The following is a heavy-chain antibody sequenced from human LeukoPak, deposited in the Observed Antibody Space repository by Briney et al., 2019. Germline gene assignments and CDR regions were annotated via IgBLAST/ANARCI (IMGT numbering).Heavy chain of an antibody. CDR1: GIIFSNAW. D-gene: IGHD6-19*01. J-gene: IGHJ4*02. V-gene: IGHV3-15*01. CDR3: TTYGSGSCPV. CDR2: LYKRTNRETT. Sequence: PGGSLRLSWAASGIIFSNAWMTWVPQAPGKGLEWVGRLYKRTNRETTDYGDPVKGRFNMSRDYSTNTLYLQMNSLKTEDTAVYYCTTYGSGSCPVWGQGTLVAVSS.